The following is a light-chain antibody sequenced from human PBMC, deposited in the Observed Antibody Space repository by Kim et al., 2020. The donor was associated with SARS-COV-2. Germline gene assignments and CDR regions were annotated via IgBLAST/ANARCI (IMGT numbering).Light chain of an antibody. CDR1: QSISNY. CDR2: AAY. CDR3: QQSSSTPHT. Sequence: SASVGDRVTITCRASQSISNYLNWYQQKPGKAPKFLIYAAYNLQSGVPSRFSGSGSGTDFTLTISNLQPEDFATYYCQQSSSTPHTFGQGTKLEI. V-gene: IGKV1-39*01. J-gene: IGKJ2*01.